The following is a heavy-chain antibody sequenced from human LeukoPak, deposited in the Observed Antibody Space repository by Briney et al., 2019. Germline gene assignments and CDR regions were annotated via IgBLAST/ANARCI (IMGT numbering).Heavy chain of an antibody. J-gene: IGHJ4*02. CDR2: ISGSGDAT. CDR1: GFMFSNYA. V-gene: IGHV3-23*01. CDR3: AKSTSFYLDS. Sequence: GGSLRLSCAASGFMFSNYAMTWVRQAPGKGLESISVISGSGDATNYADSVKGRFTISRDNSKNMLYVQMNSLRAEDTAVYYCAKSTSFYLDSWGQGTLVTVSS.